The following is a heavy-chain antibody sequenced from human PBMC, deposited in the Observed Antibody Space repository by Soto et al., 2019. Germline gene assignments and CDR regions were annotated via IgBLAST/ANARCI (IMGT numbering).Heavy chain of an antibody. D-gene: IGHD2-21*02. CDR2: ISDGGGST. V-gene: IGHV3-23*01. CDR3: AKEYCGADCALDF. J-gene: IGHJ4*01. CDR1: GFSFSSYA. Sequence: GGSLRFSCAASGFSFSSYAMSWVRQAPGKGLEWVSSISDGGGSTNYADSVRGRFTIARDRSKNTLYLHMISLRAEDTAVYYCAKEYCGADCALDFWGHGALVTVSS.